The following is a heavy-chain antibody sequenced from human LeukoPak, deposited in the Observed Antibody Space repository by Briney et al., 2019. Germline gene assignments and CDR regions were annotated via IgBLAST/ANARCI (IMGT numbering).Heavy chain of an antibody. D-gene: IGHD3-10*01. CDR1: GGSISSSSYY. Sequence: SETLSLTCTVPGGSISSSSYYWGWIRQPPGKGLEWIGSIYYSGSTYYNPSLKSRVTISVDTSKNQFSLKLSSVTAADTAVYYCAQGSGSHPPLYWGQGTLVTVSS. CDR2: IYYSGST. CDR3: AQGSGSHPPLY. J-gene: IGHJ4*02. V-gene: IGHV4-39*07.